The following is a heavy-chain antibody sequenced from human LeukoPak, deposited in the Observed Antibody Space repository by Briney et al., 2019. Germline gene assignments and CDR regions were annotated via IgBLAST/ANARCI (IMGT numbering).Heavy chain of an antibody. CDR3: ARRTRRSWFDP. CDR2: MNPNSGNT. CDR1: GYTFTSYD. J-gene: IGHJ5*02. D-gene: IGHD1-14*01. Sequence: ASVKVSCKASGYTFTSYDVNWVRQATGQGLEWMGWMNPNSGNTGYAQKFQGRVTMTRNTSISTAYMELSNLRSEDTAVYYCARRTRRSWFDPWGQGTLVTVSS. V-gene: IGHV1-8*01.